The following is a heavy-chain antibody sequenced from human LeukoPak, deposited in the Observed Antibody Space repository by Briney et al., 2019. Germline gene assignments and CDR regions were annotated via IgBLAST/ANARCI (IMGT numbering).Heavy chain of an antibody. J-gene: IGHJ5*02. V-gene: IGHV1-69*06. CDR1: GGTFSSYA. CDR3: ARDETGQLVPWFDP. CDR2: IIPIFGTA. D-gene: IGHD6-6*01. Sequence: GASVKVSCKASGGTFSSYAISWVRQAPGQGLEWMGRIIPIFGTANYAQKFQGRVTITADKSTSTAYMELSSLRSEDTAVYYCARDETGQLVPWFDPWGQGTLDTVSS.